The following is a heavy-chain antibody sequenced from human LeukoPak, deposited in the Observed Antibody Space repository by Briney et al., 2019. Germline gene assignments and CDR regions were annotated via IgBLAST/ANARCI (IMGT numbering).Heavy chain of an antibody. J-gene: IGHJ4*02. Sequence: GGSLRLSCAASGFTFSAFGMNWVRQAPGKGLEWVSTITNSGGSTYYVDSVKGRFTISRDNSKNTLYLQMNSLRDEDTAVYYCASGPGYCGSTSCYTPFDYWGQGTLVTVSS. V-gene: IGHV3-23*01. CDR3: ASGPGYCGSTSCYTPFDY. CDR1: GFTFSAFG. CDR2: ITNSGGST. D-gene: IGHD2-2*02.